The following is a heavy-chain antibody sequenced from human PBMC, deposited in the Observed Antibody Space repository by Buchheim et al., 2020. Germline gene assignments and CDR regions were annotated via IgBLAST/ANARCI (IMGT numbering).Heavy chain of an antibody. Sequence: QVQLVESGGGVVQPGRSLRLSCAASGFTFSSYAMHWVRQAPGKGLEWVAVISYDGSNKYYADSVKGRFTISTDNSKTTLYLQMNSLRAEDTAVYYCARNLGYCSSTSCTLYYYYGMDVWGQGTT. CDR3: ARNLGYCSSTSCTLYYYYGMDV. CDR1: GFTFSSYA. CDR2: ISYDGSNK. V-gene: IGHV3-30*04. J-gene: IGHJ6*02. D-gene: IGHD2-2*03.